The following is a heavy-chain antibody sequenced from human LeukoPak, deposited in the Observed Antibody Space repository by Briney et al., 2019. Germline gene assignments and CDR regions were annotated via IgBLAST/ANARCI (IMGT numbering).Heavy chain of an antibody. V-gene: IGHV4-61*02. CDR3: ARDAPLDYYDSSGYWGPLYYFDY. D-gene: IGHD3-22*01. CDR1: GGSISSGSYY. CDR2: IYTSGST. J-gene: IGHJ4*02. Sequence: SETLSLTCTVSGGSISSGSYYWSWIRQPAGKGLEWIGRIYTSGSTNYNPSLKSRVTISVDTSKNQFPLKLSSVTAADTAVYYCARDAPLDYYDSSGYWGPLYYFDYWGQGTLVTVSS.